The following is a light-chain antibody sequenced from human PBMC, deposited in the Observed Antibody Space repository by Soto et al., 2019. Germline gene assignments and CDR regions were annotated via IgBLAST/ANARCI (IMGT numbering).Light chain of an antibody. CDR2: KAT. CDR1: QSISLW. Sequence: DIQMTQSPSTLSASVGDRVTITCLASQSISLWLAWYQQKPGKAPKLLIYKATSLESGVPSRFSGSGSGTEFPFSISSLQPDDFATYYCQQYNSYSAWTVGQGTKVEIK. J-gene: IGKJ1*01. V-gene: IGKV1-5*03. CDR3: QQYNSYSAWT.